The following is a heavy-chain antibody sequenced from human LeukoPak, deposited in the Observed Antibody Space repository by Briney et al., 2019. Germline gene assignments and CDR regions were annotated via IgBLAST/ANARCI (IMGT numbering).Heavy chain of an antibody. J-gene: IGHJ4*02. V-gene: IGHV1-18*01. CDR2: ISTYNGNT. D-gene: IGHD2-2*01. CDR1: GYTFTSYG. Sequence: ASVKVSCKASGYTFTSYGISWMRQAPGQGLEWMGWISTYNGNTNYAQKLQGRVTMTTDTSTSTAYMELRSLRSDDTAVYYCARLLCSRTSCYGYFDYWGQGTLVTVSS. CDR3: ARLLCSRTSCYGYFDY.